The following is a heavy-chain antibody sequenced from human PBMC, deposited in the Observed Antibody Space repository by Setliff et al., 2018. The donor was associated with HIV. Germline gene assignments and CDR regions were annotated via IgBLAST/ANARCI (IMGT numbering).Heavy chain of an antibody. CDR2: MNPNSGNT. D-gene: IGHD6-19*01. CDR1: GYTFTSSD. V-gene: IGHV1-8*02. CDR3: ARGAWYTSGWYSSRYMDV. Sequence: GSVKVSCKASGYTFTSSDINWVRQAPGQGLEWMGWMNPNSGNTGYAQKFQGRVTLTRHTSISTAYMELNSLRSEDTAVYYCARGAWYTSGWYSSRYMDVWGKGTTVTVSS. J-gene: IGHJ6*03.